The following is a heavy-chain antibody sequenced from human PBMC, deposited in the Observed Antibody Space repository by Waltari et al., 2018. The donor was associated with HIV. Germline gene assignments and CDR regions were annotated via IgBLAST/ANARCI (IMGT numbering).Heavy chain of an antibody. CDR1: GGSISSSSYS. V-gene: IGHV4-39*01. D-gene: IGHD3-10*01. CDR3: ARFHYYGSGSYYYYFDY. J-gene: IGHJ4*02. CDR2: IYYSGST. Sequence: QLQLQESGPGLVKTSETLSLPCTVSGGSISSSSYSWGWIRQPPGKGLEWIGNIYYSGSTYYNPSLKSRVTISVDTSKNQFSLKLSSVTAADTAVYYCARFHYYGSGSYYYYFDYWGQGTLVTVSS.